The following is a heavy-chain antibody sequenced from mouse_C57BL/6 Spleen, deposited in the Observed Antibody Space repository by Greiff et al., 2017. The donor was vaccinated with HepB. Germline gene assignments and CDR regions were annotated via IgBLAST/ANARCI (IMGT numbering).Heavy chain of an antibody. CDR1: GYTFTSYW. V-gene: IGHV1-64*01. D-gene: IGHD1-1*01. Sequence: QVQLQQSGAELVKPGASVKLSCKASGYTFTSYWMHWVKQRPGQGLEWIGMIHPNSGSTNYNEKFKSKATLTVDKSSSTAYMQLSSLTSEDSAVYYCARLGCFITTVEYFDYWGQGTTLTVSS. CDR2: IHPNSGST. J-gene: IGHJ2*01. CDR3: ARLGCFITTVEYFDY.